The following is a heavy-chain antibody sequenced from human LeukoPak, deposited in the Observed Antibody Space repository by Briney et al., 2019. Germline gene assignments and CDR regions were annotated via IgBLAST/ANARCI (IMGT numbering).Heavy chain of an antibody. CDR3: AREVDYYDSSGYYYVFYFDY. V-gene: IGHV4-61*02. Sequence: SQTLSLTCTVSGGSLSSGSYYWGWIRQPAGTGLEWFGRIYTSGSTNYNPSLKTRVTISVDTSKNQFSLKLSSVTAADTAVYYCAREVDYYDSSGYYYVFYFDYWGQGTLVTVSS. D-gene: IGHD3-22*01. CDR1: GGSLSSGSYY. J-gene: IGHJ4*02. CDR2: IYTSGST.